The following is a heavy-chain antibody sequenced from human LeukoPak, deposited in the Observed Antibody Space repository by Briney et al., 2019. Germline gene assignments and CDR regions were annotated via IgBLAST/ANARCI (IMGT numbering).Heavy chain of an antibody. J-gene: IGHJ4*02. CDR3: ARRGPDGDYERRSFDH. CDR2: IYPGDSDT. CDR1: GYHFNMYW. V-gene: IGHV5-51*01. D-gene: IGHD3-22*01. Sequence: GESLKISCKGSGYHFNMYWIGWVRQKEGKGLEWRGSIYPGDSDTRYSPSFEGQVTISVDKSINTAYLQWRGLKASDTAMYCWARRGPDGDYERRSFDHWGRGALVTVSS.